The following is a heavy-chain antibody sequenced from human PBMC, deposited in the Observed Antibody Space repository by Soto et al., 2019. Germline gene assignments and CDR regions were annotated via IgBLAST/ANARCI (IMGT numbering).Heavy chain of an antibody. Sequence: QPGGSLRLSCAASGFTFSSYGMHWVRQAPGKGLEWVAVISYDGSNKYYADSVKGRFTISRDNSKNTLYLQMNSLRAEDTAVYYCAKSPSGYHSFDYWGQGTLVTVSS. D-gene: IGHD3-22*01. CDR3: AKSPSGYHSFDY. J-gene: IGHJ4*02. V-gene: IGHV3-30*18. CDR1: GFTFSSYG. CDR2: ISYDGSNK.